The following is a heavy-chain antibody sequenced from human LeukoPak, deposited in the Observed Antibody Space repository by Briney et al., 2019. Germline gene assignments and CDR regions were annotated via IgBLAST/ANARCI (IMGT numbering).Heavy chain of an antibody. D-gene: IGHD4-17*01. Sequence: GESLKISCKGSGYSFAINWIGWVRQMPGKGLEWMGDIYPGDSDTRYSPSFQGQVTISADMSISTAYLQWSSLKASDTAMYYCARSSDYVFDYWGQGTLVTVSS. V-gene: IGHV5-51*01. CDR2: IYPGDSDT. J-gene: IGHJ4*02. CDR1: GYSFAINW. CDR3: ARSSDYVFDY.